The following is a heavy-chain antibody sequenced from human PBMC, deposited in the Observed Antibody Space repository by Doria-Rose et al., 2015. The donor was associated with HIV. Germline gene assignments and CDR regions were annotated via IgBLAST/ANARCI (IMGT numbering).Heavy chain of an antibody. CDR3: ARIKSSRWYHKYYFDF. CDR1: GVSLSSPGMG. J-gene: IGHJ4*02. CDR2: SFSDDVS. D-gene: IGHD6-13*01. V-gene: IGHV2-26*01. Sequence: QVTLKESGPVLVKPTETLTLTCTVSGVSLSSPGMGVSWIRQPPGKALEWLANSFSDDVSSYKTSLKSRLAISRGTSKSQVVLTMTDMDPVDTATYYCARIKSSRWYHKYYFDFWGQGTLVIVSA.